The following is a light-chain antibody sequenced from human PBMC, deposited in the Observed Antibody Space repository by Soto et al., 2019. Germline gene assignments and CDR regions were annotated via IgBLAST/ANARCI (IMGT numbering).Light chain of an antibody. J-gene: IGLJ1*01. CDR1: SSDVGGYNY. CDR2: EVT. V-gene: IGLV2-8*01. CDR3: CSYEGSKNYV. Sequence: QSVLTQPPSASGSPGQSVAISCTGTSSDVGGYNYVSWYQQYPGKAPKLIMYEVTKRPSGVPDRFSGSKSGNTASLTVSGLQAEDEADSYCCSYEGSKNYVFGTGTKVT.